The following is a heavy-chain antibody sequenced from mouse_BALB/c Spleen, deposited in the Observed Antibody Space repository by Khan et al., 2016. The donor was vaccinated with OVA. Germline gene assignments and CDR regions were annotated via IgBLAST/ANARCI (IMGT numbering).Heavy chain of an antibody. CDR3: ARSVTITTVVATDFDY. J-gene: IGHJ2*01. CDR1: GYSITSDYA. D-gene: IGHD1-1*01. CDR2: ISYSGRT. V-gene: IGHV3-2*02. Sequence: VQLKESGPGLVKPSQSLSLTCTVTGYSITSDYAWNWIRQFPGNKLEWMGYISYSGRTSYNPSLKSRISITRDTSKTHFFLQLNSVATEDPATYYCARSVTITTVVATDFDYWRQGTTLTVSS.